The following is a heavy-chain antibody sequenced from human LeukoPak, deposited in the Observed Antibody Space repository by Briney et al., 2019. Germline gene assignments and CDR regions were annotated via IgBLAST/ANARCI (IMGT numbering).Heavy chain of an antibody. CDR1: GGSFSGYY. J-gene: IGHJ4*02. CDR2: INHSGST. V-gene: IGHV4-34*01. CDR3: ARGSRLLSAFDY. Sequence: PSETLSLTCAVYGGSFSGYYWSWIRQPPGKGLERIGEINHSGSTNYNPSLKSRVTISVDTSKNQFSLKLSSVTAADTAVYYCARGSRLLSAFDYWGQGTLVTVSS. D-gene: IGHD2-21*02.